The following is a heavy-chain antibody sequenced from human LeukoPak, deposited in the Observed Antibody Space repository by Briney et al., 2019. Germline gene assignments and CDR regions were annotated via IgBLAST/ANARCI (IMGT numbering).Heavy chain of an antibody. CDR2: IIPIFGTA. D-gene: IGHD2-15*01. J-gene: IGHJ4*02. V-gene: IGHV1-69*05. CDR3: ASDKLDCSSCICYSLGFGY. CDR1: GGTFSSYA. Sequence: ASVKLSCKASGGTFSSYAISWVRQAPGQGLEWMGGIIPIFGTANYAQKFQGRVTITTDESTSTAYMQLSSLRAEGTAVYYCASDKLDCSSCICYSLGFGYWGQGTLVTVSS.